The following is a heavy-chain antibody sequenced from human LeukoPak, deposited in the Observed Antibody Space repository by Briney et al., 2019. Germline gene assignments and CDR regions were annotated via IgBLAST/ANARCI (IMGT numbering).Heavy chain of an antibody. CDR1: GFTFGSHG. J-gene: IGHJ4*02. V-gene: IGHV3-33*01. Sequence: PGGSLRLSCAASGFTFGSHGMHWVRRAPGRGLEWVAVIWYDGTNKYYADSVKGRFTISRDNSKNTLYLQMNSLRAEDAAVYFCAREGYSGSYYSDYWGQGTLVTVSS. D-gene: IGHD1-26*01. CDR3: AREGYSGSYYSDY. CDR2: IWYDGTNK.